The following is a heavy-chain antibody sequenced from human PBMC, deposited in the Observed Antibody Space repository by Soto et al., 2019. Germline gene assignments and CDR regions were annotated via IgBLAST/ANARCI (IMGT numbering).Heavy chain of an antibody. J-gene: IGHJ4*02. CDR2: IDNSGST. Sequence: SATLSLTCTVSGASVSTGVYYWTWIRQHPGKGLEWIGYIDNSGSTYYNPCLTGRVDISVDTSKNQFSLNLQSLTAADTAFYYCAGAVSDFDVRRYRTSYFDQWGQGILVTVSS. CDR3: AGAVSDFDVRRYRTSYFDQ. D-gene: IGHD3-10*02. V-gene: IGHV4-31*03. CDR1: GASVSTGVYY.